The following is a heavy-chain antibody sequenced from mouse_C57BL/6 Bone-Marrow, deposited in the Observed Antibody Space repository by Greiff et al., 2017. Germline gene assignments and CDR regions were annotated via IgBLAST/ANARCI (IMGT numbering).Heavy chain of an antibody. J-gene: IGHJ1*03. Sequence: QVQLQQPGAELVKPGASVKLSCKASGYTFTSYWMQWVKQRPGQGLEWIGEIAPSDSYTNYNQKFKGKATLTVDTSTSTAYMQLSSLTSEDSAVYYGSRDGISEGYFDVWGTGTTVTVSS. D-gene: IGHD2-3*01. CDR2: IAPSDSYT. V-gene: IGHV1-50*01. CDR1: GYTFTSYW. CDR3: SRDGISEGYFDV.